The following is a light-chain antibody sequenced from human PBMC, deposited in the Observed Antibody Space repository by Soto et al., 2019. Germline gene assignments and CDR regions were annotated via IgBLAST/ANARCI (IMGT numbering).Light chain of an antibody. CDR2: SNN. J-gene: IGLJ2*01. Sequence: QSVLTQPPSASGTPGQRVTISCSGSRSNIGSNTVNWYQRLPGTAPKLLIYSNNQRPSGVPDRFSGSKSGTSASLAISGLQSEDEADYYCAAWDDSLNGVVFGGGTQLTVL. CDR1: RSNIGSNT. V-gene: IGLV1-44*01. CDR3: AAWDDSLNGVV.